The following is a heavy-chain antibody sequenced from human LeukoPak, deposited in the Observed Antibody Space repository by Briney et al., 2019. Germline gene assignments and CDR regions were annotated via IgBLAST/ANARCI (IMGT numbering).Heavy chain of an antibody. CDR1: GGSISSYY. J-gene: IGHJ1*01. D-gene: IGHD6-19*01. CDR2: IYYSGST. V-gene: IGHV4-59*01. CDR3: ACTIALAGTPEYFQH. Sequence: SETLSLTCTVSGGSISSYYWSWIRQPPGKGLEWIGYIYYSGSTNYNPSLKSRVTISVDTSKNQFSLKPSSVTAADTAVYYCACTIALAGTPEYFQHWGQGTLVTVSS.